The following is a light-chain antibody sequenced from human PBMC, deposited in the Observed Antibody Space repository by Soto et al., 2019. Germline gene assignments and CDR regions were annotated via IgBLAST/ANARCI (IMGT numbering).Light chain of an antibody. V-gene: IGLV1-47*01. CDR1: SSNIGSNY. CDR3: AAWDDSLSGLYV. CDR2: RNN. Sequence: QSVVTQPPSASGTPGQSVTISCSGSSSNIGSNYVHWYQQVPGTAPKLLIYRNNQRPSGVPDRFSASKSGTSASLAISGLRSEDEADYYWAAWDDSLSGLYVFGTGTKVPVL. J-gene: IGLJ1*01.